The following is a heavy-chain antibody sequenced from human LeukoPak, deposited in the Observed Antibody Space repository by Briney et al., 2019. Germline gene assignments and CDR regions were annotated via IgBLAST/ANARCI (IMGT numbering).Heavy chain of an antibody. J-gene: IGHJ3*02. Sequence: SVKVSCKASGGTFSSYAISWVRQAPGQGLEWMGGIIPIFGTANYAQKFQGRVTITADKSTSTAYMELSSLRSEDTAVYYCASSIAVAVQTDAFDIWGQGTMVTVSS. CDR3: ASSIAVAVQTDAFDI. CDR2: IIPIFGTA. CDR1: GGTFSSYA. D-gene: IGHD6-19*01. V-gene: IGHV1-69*06.